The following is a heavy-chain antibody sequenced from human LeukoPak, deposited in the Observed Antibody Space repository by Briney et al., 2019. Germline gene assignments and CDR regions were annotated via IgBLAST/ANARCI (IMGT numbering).Heavy chain of an antibody. CDR1: DGSINSYY. CDR2: IYYNGNT. V-gene: IGHV4-59*01. D-gene: IGHD1-26*01. J-gene: IGHJ6*02. CDR3: ARGRSNYYGMDV. Sequence: ASETLSLTCSVSDGSINSYYWNWIRRPPGKGLEWIGYIYYNGNTNYSPSLKSRVTKSVDTSKNLFSLKVSSVTAADTAVYYCARGRSNYYGMDVWGQGTTVTVSS.